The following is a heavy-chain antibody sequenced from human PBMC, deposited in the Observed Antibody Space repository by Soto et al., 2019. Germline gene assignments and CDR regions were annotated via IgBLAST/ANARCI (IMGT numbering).Heavy chain of an antibody. CDR1: GGSLSSYF. CDR2: VYFSGNA. D-gene: IGHD2-2*01. J-gene: IGHJ5*02. V-gene: IGHV4-59*01. CDR3: ARWGVVPPAMVIDP. Sequence: SETLSPTSPVSGGSLSSYFWTWIRQSPGKGLEWLGYVYFSGNANYNPSPKRRVTISIDTSKNQSSLSMASVTTVDTAVYKCARWGVVPPAMVIDPWRQGTLVTVS.